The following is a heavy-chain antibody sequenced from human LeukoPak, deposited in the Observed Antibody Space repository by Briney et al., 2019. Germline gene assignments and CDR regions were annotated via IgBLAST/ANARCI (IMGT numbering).Heavy chain of an antibody. Sequence: GGSLRLSCTASGFTFSNYAMSWVRQAPGKGLEWVSAISGSGGSTYYADSVKGRFTISRDNSKNTLYLQMNSLRAEDTAVYYCAKDGYSYGHRYYGMDVWGQGTTVTVSS. J-gene: IGHJ6*02. V-gene: IGHV3-23*01. CDR3: AKDGYSYGHRYYGMDV. CDR2: ISGSGGST. D-gene: IGHD5-18*01. CDR1: GFTFSNYA.